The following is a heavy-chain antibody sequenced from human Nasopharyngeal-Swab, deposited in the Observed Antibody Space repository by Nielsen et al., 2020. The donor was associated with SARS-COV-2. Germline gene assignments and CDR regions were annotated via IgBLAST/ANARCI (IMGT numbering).Heavy chain of an antibody. CDR2: ISGSGGST. J-gene: IGHJ3*02. CDR3: ARHFDAFDI. V-gene: IGHV3-23*01. Sequence: GESLKISCAASGFTFSSYAMSWVRQAPGKGLEWVSAISGSGGSTYYADSVKGRFTISRDNSKNTLYLQMNSLRAEDTAVYYCARHFDAFDIWGQGTMVTVSS. CDR1: GFTFSSYA. D-gene: IGHD3-3*02.